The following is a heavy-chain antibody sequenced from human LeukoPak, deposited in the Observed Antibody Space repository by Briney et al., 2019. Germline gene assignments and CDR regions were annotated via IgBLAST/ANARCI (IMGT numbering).Heavy chain of an antibody. J-gene: IGHJ5*02. CDR3: ARRFDYGDYLGTWFDP. D-gene: IGHD4-17*01. Sequence: SETLSLTCSVSGGSISSYCWSWIRQPPGQALEGIGYIYYSGSTNYNPSLKSRVTISVDTSKNQFSLKLSSVTAADTAVYYCARRFDYGDYLGTWFDPWGQGTLVTVSS. CDR2: IYYSGST. V-gene: IGHV4-59*01. CDR1: GGSISSYC.